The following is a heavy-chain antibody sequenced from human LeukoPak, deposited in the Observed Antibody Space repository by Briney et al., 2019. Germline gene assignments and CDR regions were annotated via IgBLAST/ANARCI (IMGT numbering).Heavy chain of an antibody. D-gene: IGHD3-22*01. CDR3: ATQPDYYDSSGRQIDY. CDR2: ISYDGSNK. V-gene: IGHV3-30*03. Sequence: GGSLRLSCAASGCTFSGYGMHWVRQAPGKGLEWVAVISYDGSNKYYADSVKGRFTISRDNSKNTLYLQMNSLRAEDTAVYYCATQPDYYDSSGRQIDYWGQGTLVTVSS. J-gene: IGHJ4*02. CDR1: GCTFSGYG.